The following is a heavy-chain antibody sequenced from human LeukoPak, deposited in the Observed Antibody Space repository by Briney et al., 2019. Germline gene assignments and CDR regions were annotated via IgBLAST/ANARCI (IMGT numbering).Heavy chain of an antibody. CDR1: GGSISSYY. D-gene: IGHD3-16*01. CDR3: ARILGVWYWYFDL. Sequence: SETLSLTCTVSGGSISSYYWSWIRQPAGKGLEWIGRIDTSGNTNYKPSLKSRVTMSVDTSKNQFSLKLSSVTAADTAVYYCARILGVWYWYFDLWGRGTLVTVSS. V-gene: IGHV4-4*07. J-gene: IGHJ2*01. CDR2: IDTSGNT.